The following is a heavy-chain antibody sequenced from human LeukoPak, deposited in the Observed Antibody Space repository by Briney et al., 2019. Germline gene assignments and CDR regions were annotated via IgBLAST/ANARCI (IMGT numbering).Heavy chain of an antibody. Sequence: PGGSLRLSCAASGFTLSSNYMSWVRQAPGKGLEWVSVIYSGGSTYYADSVKGRFTISRDNSNNTLYLQMTSLRAEDTAVYYCARDPGNYGYFQHWGQGTLVTVSS. CDR3: ARDPGNYGYFQH. J-gene: IGHJ1*01. D-gene: IGHD4-11*01. CDR1: GFTLSSNY. CDR2: IYSGGST. V-gene: IGHV3-66*02.